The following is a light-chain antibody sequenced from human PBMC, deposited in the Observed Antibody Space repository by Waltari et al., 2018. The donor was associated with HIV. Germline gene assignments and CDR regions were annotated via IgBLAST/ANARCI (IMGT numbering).Light chain of an antibody. Sequence: QAVVTQEPSLTVSPGGTVTLTSGSNTESVTSGHYPYWFQQKPGQAPRTLIYDTSNKHSWTPARFSGSLLGGKAALTLSGAQPEDEAEYYCLLSYGGAFVIFGGGTKLTVL. CDR2: DTS. V-gene: IGLV7-46*01. CDR3: LLSYGGAFVI. J-gene: IGLJ2*01. CDR1: TESVTSGHY.